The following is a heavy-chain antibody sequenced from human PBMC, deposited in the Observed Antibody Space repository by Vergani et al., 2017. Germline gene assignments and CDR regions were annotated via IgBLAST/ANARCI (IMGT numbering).Heavy chain of an antibody. V-gene: IGHV3-23*05. CDR3: ARVSPWQLPDY. CDR2: IYSGGST. D-gene: IGHD2-15*01. J-gene: IGHJ4*02. CDR1: GFTFSSYA. Sequence: EVQLLESGGGLVQPGGSLRLSCAASGFTFSSYAMSWVRQAPGKGLEWVSAIYSGGSTYYADSVKGRFTISRDNSKNTLYLQMNSLRAEDTAVYYCARVSPWQLPDYWGQGTLVTVSS.